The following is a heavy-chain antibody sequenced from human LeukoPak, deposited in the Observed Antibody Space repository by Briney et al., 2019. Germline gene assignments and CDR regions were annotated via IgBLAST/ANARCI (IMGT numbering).Heavy chain of an antibody. J-gene: IGHJ4*02. CDR3: ARGDDYVWGSYRPGPFDY. V-gene: IGHV3-48*01. CDR1: GFTFSSYS. Sequence: GGSLRLSCAASGFTFSSYSMNWVRQAPGKGLEWVSYISSSSSTIYYADSVKGRFTISRDNAKNSLYLQMNSLRAEDTAVYYCARGDDYVWGSYRPGPFDYWAREPWSPSPQ. CDR2: ISSSSSTI. D-gene: IGHD3-16*02.